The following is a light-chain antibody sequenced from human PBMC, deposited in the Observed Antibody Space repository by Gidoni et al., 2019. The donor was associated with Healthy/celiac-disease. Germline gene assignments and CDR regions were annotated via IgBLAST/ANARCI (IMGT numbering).Light chain of an antibody. CDR2: EVS. J-gene: IGLJ1*01. V-gene: IGLV2-23*02. Sequence: QSALTQPAYVAGSPGQSITISCTGTSSDVGSYNLVSWYQQHPGKAPNLMIYEVSKRPSGVSNRFSGSKSGNTASLTISGLQAEDEADYYCCSYAGRSTYVFGTGTKVTVL. CDR3: CSYAGRSTYV. CDR1: SSDVGSYNL.